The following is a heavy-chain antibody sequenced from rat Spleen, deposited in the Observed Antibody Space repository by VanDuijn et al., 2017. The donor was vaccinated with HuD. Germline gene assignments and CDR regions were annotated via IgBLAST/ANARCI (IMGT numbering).Heavy chain of an antibody. CDR2: ISYEGSST. CDR1: GFTFSDYY. Sequence: EVQLVESGGGLVQPGRSLKLSCAASGFTFSDYYMAWVRQAPKKGLEWVAYISYEGSSTYYGDSVKGRFTISRDNAKSTLYLQMDSLRSEDTATYYCARLWDSWGQGVMVTVSS. V-gene: IGHV5-22*01. CDR3: ARLWDS. J-gene: IGHJ2*01.